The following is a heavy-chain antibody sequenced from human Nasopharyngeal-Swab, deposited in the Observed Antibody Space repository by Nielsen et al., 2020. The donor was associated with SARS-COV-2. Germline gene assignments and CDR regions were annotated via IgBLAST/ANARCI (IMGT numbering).Heavy chain of an antibody. Sequence: LRLSCTVSGGSISSGGNYWSWIRQHPGKGLEWIGYIYYSGSTYYNPSLKSRVTISVDTSKNQFSLKLSSVTAADTAVYYCARVSSSTSFRTPYYFDYWGQGTLVTVSS. CDR1: GGSISSGGNY. V-gene: IGHV4-31*03. CDR3: ARVSSSTSFRTPYYFDY. D-gene: IGHD2-2*01. CDR2: IYYSGST. J-gene: IGHJ4*02.